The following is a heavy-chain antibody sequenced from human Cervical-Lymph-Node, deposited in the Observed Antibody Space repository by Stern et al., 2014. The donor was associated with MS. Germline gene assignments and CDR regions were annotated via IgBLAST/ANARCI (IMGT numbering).Heavy chain of an antibody. CDR3: ALSSETSDRWYSLGYDL. Sequence: VHLVESGAEVTKPGSSVKGSCKASGGTFSKFPSSCVRQAPGQGLEWMGGIFPVFGTPTYAQEFRGRVTITADVSTSTVYMELSSLRSDDTAVYYCALSSETSDRWYSLGYDLWGQGTLVTVSS. CDR1: GGTFSKFP. D-gene: IGHD6-13*01. J-gene: IGHJ5*02. V-gene: IGHV1-69*01. CDR2: IFPVFGTP.